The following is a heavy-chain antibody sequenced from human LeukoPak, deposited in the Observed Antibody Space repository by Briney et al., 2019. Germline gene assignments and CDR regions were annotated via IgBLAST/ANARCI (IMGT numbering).Heavy chain of an antibody. CDR2: ISSSGSTI. V-gene: IGHV3-11*04. Sequence: GGSLRLSCAASGFTFSDYYMSWIRQAPGKGLEWVSYISSSGSTIYYADSVKGRFTISRDNAKNSLYLQMNSLRAEDTAVYYCARADFWSGYSSHDAFDIWGQGTMVTVSS. CDR1: GFTFSDYY. CDR3: ARADFWSGYSSHDAFDI. J-gene: IGHJ3*02. D-gene: IGHD3-3*01.